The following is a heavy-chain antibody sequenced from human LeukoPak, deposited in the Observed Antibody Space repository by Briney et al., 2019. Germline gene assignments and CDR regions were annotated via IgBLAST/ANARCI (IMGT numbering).Heavy chain of an antibody. V-gene: IGHV3-21*01. Sequence: GGSLRLSCAASGFTFSSYSMNWVRQAPGKGLEWVSSISSSSYIYYADSVKGRFTISRDNAKNSLYLQMNSLRAEDTAVYYCARFSSGKNRYYFDYWGQGTLVTVSS. J-gene: IGHJ4*02. CDR2: ISSSSYI. CDR3: ARFSSGKNRYYFDY. CDR1: GFTFSSYS. D-gene: IGHD3-10*01.